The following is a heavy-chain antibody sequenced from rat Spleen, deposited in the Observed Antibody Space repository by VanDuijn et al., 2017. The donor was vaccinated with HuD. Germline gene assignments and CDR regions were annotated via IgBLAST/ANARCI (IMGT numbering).Heavy chain of an antibody. Sequence: EVQLVESGGGLVQPGRSLKLSCAASGFTFSNYGMAWVRQAPTKGLEWVATISYDGSSTYYRDSVKGRFTISRDNAKSTLYLQMDSLRSEDTATYYCARQLGDSDYWGQGVMVTVSS. CDR3: ARQLGDSDY. V-gene: IGHV5-29*01. CDR2: ISYDGSST. CDR1: GFTFSNYG. J-gene: IGHJ2*01.